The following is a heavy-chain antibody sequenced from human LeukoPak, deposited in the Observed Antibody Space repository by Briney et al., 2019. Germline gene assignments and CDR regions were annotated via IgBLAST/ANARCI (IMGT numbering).Heavy chain of an antibody. D-gene: IGHD3-10*01. V-gene: IGHV1-2*03. CDR3: ARAYGSGSSYHPDY. Sequence: LGASVTVSCKASGYTFTAYYMHWVRQAPGQGLEWMGWINPNSGGTNTSQKFQDRVTLTRDTSINTAYMELSSLRSDDTAVYYCARAYGSGSSYHPDYWGLGTLVTVSS. CDR1: GYTFTAYY. CDR2: INPNSGGT. J-gene: IGHJ4*02.